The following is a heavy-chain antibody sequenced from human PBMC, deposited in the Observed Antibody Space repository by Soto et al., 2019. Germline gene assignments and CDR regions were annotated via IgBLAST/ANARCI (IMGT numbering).Heavy chain of an antibody. CDR1: GYNFIGYY. V-gene: IGHV1-2*02. Sequence: GASVKVSCKTSGYNFIGYYIHWVRQAPGQGLEWMGWINPNSGATTYAEKFQGRVTMTRDRSITTAYMELSSLRSDDTAVYSCARDMVSTIGDFDFWGQGTPVTVSS. J-gene: IGHJ4*02. CDR3: ARDMVSTIGDFDF. D-gene: IGHD2-21*01. CDR2: INPNSGAT.